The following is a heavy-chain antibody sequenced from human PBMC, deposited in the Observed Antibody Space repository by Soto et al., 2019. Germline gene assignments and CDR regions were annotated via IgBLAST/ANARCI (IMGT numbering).Heavy chain of an antibody. Sequence: QVQLVESGGGVVQPGRSLRLSCAASGFTFSSYGMHWVRQAPGKGLERVAVIWYDGSNKYYADSVKGRFTISRDNSKNPLYLQMNSLRAEATAVYYCARDDEGYCSSTSCYTPGYWGQGTLVTVSS. J-gene: IGHJ4*02. CDR3: ARDDEGYCSSTSCYTPGY. D-gene: IGHD2-2*02. CDR2: IWYDGSNK. V-gene: IGHV3-33*01. CDR1: GFTFSSYG.